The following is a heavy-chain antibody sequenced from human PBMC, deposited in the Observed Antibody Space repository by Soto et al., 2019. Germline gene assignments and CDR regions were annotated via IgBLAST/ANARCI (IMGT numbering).Heavy chain of an antibody. CDR3: ARDHENYDILTGYYYYYGMDV. CDR2: IWYDGSNK. J-gene: IGHJ6*02. D-gene: IGHD3-9*01. V-gene: IGHV3-33*01. CDR1: GFTFSSYG. Sequence: GGSLRLSCAASGFTFSSYGMHWVRQAPGKGLEWVAVIWYDGSNKYYADSVKGRFTISRDNSKNTLYLQMNSLRAEDTAVYYCARDHENYDILTGYYYYYGMDVWGQGTTVTVSS.